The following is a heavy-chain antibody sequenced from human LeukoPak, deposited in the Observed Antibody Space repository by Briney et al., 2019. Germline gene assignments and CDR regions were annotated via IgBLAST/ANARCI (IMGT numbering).Heavy chain of an antibody. Sequence: GESLQISCQGSEYSFATYCIAWLRHMPGEGLEWMGIIYPSDSDTRYSPSFQGQVTISADKSIKTASLQWSSLKASDTAMYYCARPLQGIVGATGFDYWGQGTLVTVSS. V-gene: IGHV5-51*01. D-gene: IGHD1-26*01. J-gene: IGHJ4*02. CDR3: ARPLQGIVGATGFDY. CDR1: EYSFATYC. CDR2: IYPSDSDT.